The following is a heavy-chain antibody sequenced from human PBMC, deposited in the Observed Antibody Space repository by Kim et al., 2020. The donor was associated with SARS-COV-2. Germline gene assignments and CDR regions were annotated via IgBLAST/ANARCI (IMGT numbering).Heavy chain of an antibody. D-gene: IGHD2-21*02. CDR3: AKGYCGGDCRGYFDY. V-gene: IGHV3-43*02. Sequence: GGSLRLSCAASGFTFDDYAMHWVRQAPGKGLEWVSLISGDGGSTYYADSVKGRFTISRDNSKNSLYLQMNSLRTEDTALYYCAKGYCGGDCRGYFDYWGQGTLVTVSS. CDR1: GFTFDDYA. CDR2: ISGDGGST. J-gene: IGHJ4*02.